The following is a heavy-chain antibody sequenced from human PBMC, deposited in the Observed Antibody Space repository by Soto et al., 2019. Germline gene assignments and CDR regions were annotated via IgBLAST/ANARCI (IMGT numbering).Heavy chain of an antibody. CDR3: AIMGTPATGGYYFDY. J-gene: IGHJ4*02. CDR2: ISYSGST. Sequence: SETLSLTCTVSGGSISSGNYYWSWIRQPPGKGLEWIGFISYSGSTYYNASLKSRFTISVDTSKNQFSLNLSFVTAADTAVYYCAIMGTPATGGYYFDYGGKGTLLT. V-gene: IGHV4-30-4*01. D-gene: IGHD1-7*01. CDR1: GGSISSGNYY.